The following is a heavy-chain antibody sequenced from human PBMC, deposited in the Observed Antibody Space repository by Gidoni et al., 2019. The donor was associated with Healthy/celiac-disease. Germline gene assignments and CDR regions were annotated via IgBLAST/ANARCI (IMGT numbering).Heavy chain of an antibody. CDR3: ARDNPREFWEWDYGMDV. J-gene: IGHJ6*02. CDR2: INTNTGNT. Sequence: QVQLVQCLSEFNHPGASVQVSCTAAVYTFTRYAMTWVRQAPGQGLEWMGCINTNTGNTTYAKGFTGRFVFSWETSVSTEYLQIRSLKAEDTAVYYCARDNPREFWEWDYGMDVWGQGTTVTVSS. D-gene: IGHD3-3*01. CDR1: VYTFTRYA. V-gene: IGHV7-4-1*02.